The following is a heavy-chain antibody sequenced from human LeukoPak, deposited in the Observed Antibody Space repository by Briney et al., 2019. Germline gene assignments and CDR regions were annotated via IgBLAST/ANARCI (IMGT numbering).Heavy chain of an antibody. CDR3: ATTEPHYYDSSGYSN. D-gene: IGHD3-22*01. CDR2: FDPEDGET. V-gene: IGHV1-24*01. J-gene: IGHJ4*02. CDR1: GYTLTELS. Sequence: ASVKVSCKVSGYTLTELSMHWMRQAPGKGLEWMGGFDPEDGETIYAQKFQGRVTMTEDTSTDTAYMELSSLRSEDTAVYYCATTEPHYYDSSGYSNWGQGTLVTVSS.